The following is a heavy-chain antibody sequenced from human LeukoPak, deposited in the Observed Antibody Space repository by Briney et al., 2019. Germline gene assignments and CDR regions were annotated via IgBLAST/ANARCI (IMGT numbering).Heavy chain of an antibody. CDR3: AKDPDFNSQWSDGFDM. CDR1: GFTFTSYA. CDR2: ISGSGDGT. D-gene: IGHD6-19*01. J-gene: IGHJ3*02. Sequence: GGSLRLSCAASGFTFTSYAMSWVRQAPGKGLEWVSAISGSGDGTFYADSMKGRFTISRDNSKNTLFLQMDRLGGEDTATYYCAKDPDFNSQWSDGFDMWGQGTMVTVSS. V-gene: IGHV3-23*01.